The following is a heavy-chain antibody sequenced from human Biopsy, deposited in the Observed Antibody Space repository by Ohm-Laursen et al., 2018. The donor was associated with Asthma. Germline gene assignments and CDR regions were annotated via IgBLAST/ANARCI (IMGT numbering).Heavy chain of an antibody. J-gene: IGHJ6*02. V-gene: IGHV4-59*01. D-gene: IGHD3-10*01. CDR3: ARGPNYHGSGRAPIGMDV. CDR1: GDSISSYY. CDR2: IYFSGST. Sequence: SETLSLTCTVSGDSISSYYWSWIRQPPGKGLEWIGYIYFSGSTNYNPSLKSRVTISVDTSKNQFSLRLSSVTAAGTAVYYCARGPNYHGSGRAPIGMDVWGQGTTVTVSS.